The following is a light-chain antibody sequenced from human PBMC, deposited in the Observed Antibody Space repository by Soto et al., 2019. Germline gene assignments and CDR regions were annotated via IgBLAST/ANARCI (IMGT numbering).Light chain of an antibody. CDR2: GAS. CDR1: QSVSSSY. CDR3: QQDGSSPPLT. V-gene: IGKV3-20*01. J-gene: IGKJ4*01. Sequence: EIVLTQSPGTLSLSPGERATLSCRASQSVSSSYLAWYQQKPGQAPRLLIYGASSRATGIPDRFSGSGCGTDFTHTISKLEPEDYAVYYCQQDGSSPPLTFGGGTKVEIK.